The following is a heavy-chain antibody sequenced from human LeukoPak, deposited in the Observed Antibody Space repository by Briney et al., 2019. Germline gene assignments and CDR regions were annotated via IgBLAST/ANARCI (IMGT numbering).Heavy chain of an antibody. V-gene: IGHV4-59*01. Sequence: SETLSLTCTVSGGSISSYYWSWIRQPPGKGLEWIGYIYYSGSTNYNPSLKSRVTISVDTSKNQFSLKLSSVTAAETAVYYCAKHYMGSSYNHGLDCWGQGTLVTVPS. D-gene: IGHD3-10*01. J-gene: IGHJ4*02. CDR2: IYYSGST. CDR1: GGSISSYY. CDR3: AKHYMGSSYNHGLDC.